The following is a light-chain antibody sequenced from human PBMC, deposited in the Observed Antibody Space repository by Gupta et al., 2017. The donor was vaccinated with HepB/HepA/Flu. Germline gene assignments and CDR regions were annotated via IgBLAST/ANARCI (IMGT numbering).Light chain of an antibody. CDR2: EVS. V-gene: IGKV2-30*02. CDR1: QTRVHSDGTTY. CDR3: RQVTHWPPIP. J-gene: IGKJ5*01. Sequence: DIVMIPSSLPLPVTLAQPASISCRFSQTRVHSDGTTYLHWFQQRPGQTPRRLIYEVSKRAAGVTDRLSGSGSGTDLTLKISRGEAEDVAFYYCRQVTHWPPIPFGQGTRLEIK.